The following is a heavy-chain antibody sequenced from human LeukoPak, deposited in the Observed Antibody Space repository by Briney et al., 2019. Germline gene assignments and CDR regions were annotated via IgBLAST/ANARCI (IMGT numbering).Heavy chain of an antibody. CDR3: ARAVSYIAAAGTGRDY. D-gene: IGHD6-13*01. V-gene: IGHV1-46*01. CDR1: GYTFTSYY. J-gene: IGHJ4*02. CDR2: INPSGGST. Sequence: ASVKVSCKASGYTFTSYYMHWVRQAPGQGLEWMGIINPSGGSTSYAQKFQGRVTMTRDTSTSTVYMGLSSLRSEDTAVYYCARAVSYIAAAGTGRDYWGQGTLVTVSS.